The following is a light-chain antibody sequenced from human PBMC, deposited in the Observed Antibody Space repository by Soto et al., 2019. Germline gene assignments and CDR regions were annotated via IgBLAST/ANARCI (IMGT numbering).Light chain of an antibody. CDR1: QSVSSN. CDR3: QQHNIWPPST. CDR2: GAY. J-gene: IGKJ5*01. Sequence: ERLERRSQARLSVVPGKRVALSGRGSQSVSSNLAWYQQKPGQAPRLLIYGAYTRAAGVPARFSGSWSWTEFALTITSLHSEEIALSFCQQHNIWPPSTFGQGTRLEIK. V-gene: IGKV3-15*01.